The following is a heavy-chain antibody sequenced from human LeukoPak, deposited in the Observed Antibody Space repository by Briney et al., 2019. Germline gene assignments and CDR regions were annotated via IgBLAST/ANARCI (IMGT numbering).Heavy chain of an antibody. J-gene: IGHJ4*02. D-gene: IGHD6-19*01. V-gene: IGHV3-30*18. CDR1: GFTFSSYG. CDR2: ISYDGSNK. CDR3: AKPPSSGWLLGADY. Sequence: PGRSLRLSCAASGFTFSSYGMHWVRQAPGKGLEWVAVISYDGSNKYYADSVKGRFTISRDNSKNMLYLQMNSLRAEDTAVYYCAKPPSSGWLLGADYWGQGTLVTVSS.